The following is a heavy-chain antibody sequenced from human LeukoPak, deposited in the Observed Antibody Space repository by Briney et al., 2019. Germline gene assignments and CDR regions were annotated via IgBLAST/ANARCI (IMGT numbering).Heavy chain of an antibody. CDR3: AKNVNGGNWYYFDH. D-gene: IGHD1-20*01. Sequence: PGGSLRLSCAASGFTFNNYAVGWVRQAPGKGLEWVSAFSGGGVITYYADSVKGRAPISRDNSKPTLYLQMNSLRAEDTAVYYCAKNVNGGNWYYFDHWGQGTLVTVSS. V-gene: IGHV3-23*01. CDR1: GFTFNNYA. J-gene: IGHJ4*02. CDR2: FSGGGVIT.